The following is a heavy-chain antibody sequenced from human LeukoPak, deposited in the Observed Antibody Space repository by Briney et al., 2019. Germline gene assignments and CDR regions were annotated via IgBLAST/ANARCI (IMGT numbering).Heavy chain of an antibody. V-gene: IGHV3-30*18. CDR3: AKVGAFYDVLTGWVDN. D-gene: IGHD3-9*01. Sequence: GGSLRLSCAASGFTFSNYAMTWVRQAPGKGLEWVAVISHDGSNKYYADSVKGRFTISRDNSKSTLYLQMNSLRAEDTAVYYCAKVGAFYDVLTGWVDNWGQGTLVTVSS. CDR1: GFTFSNYA. J-gene: IGHJ4*02. CDR2: ISHDGSNK.